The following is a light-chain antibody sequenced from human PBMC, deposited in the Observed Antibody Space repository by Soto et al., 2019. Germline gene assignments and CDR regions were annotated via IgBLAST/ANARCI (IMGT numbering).Light chain of an antibody. Sequence: DIVMTQSPLSLPVTPGEPASISCRSSQSLLHSNGYNYLDWYLQKPVQSPQLLIYLGTNRASAVPYRFRASGSGTDFTLKISTVEAEDVEVYYCMQALHTGVTLGPRTKVHI. V-gene: IGKV2-28*01. CDR3: MQALHTGVT. CDR2: LGT. CDR1: QSLLHSNGYNY. J-gene: IGKJ3*01.